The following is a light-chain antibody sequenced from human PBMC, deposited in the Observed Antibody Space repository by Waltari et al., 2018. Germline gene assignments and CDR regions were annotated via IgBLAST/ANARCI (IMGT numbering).Light chain of an antibody. CDR2: GAS. CDR3: HQYKTWPPLT. V-gene: IGKV3-15*01. CDR1: QRVDNN. J-gene: IGKJ4*01. Sequence: ILMTQSPGTLSVSPGERATLSCRASQRVDNNVAWYQQKPGQAPRLLIYGASTRATGIPGRFSGSGSGTEFTISISSLQSEDFAVYYCHQYKTWPPLTFGGGTRVEIK.